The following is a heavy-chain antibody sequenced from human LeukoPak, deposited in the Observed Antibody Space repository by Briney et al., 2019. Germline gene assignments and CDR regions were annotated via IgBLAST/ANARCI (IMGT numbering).Heavy chain of an antibody. CDR3: ARGVGFDY. CDR1: GSTFSSYE. V-gene: IGHV3-48*03. CDR2: ISGSGSTI. J-gene: IGHJ4*02. Sequence: PGGSLRLSCAASGSTFSSYEMNWVRQAPGKGLEWVSYISGSGSTIYYADSVKGRFTISRDNARNSLYLQMNSLRAEDTAVYYCARGVGFDYWGQGTLVTVSS. D-gene: IGHD2-15*01.